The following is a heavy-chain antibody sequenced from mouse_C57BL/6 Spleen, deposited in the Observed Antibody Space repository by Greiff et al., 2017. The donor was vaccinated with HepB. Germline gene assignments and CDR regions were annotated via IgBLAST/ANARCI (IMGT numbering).Heavy chain of an antibody. Sequence: QVQLQQPGAELVMPGASVKLSCKASGYTFTSYWMHWVKQRPGQGLEWIGEIDPSDSYTNYNQKFKGKSTLTVDKASSTAYMQLSNLTSEDSAVYYCASGTTPMDYWGQGTSVTVSS. CDR3: ASGTTPMDY. CDR1: GYTFTSYW. CDR2: IDPSDSYT. J-gene: IGHJ4*01. V-gene: IGHV1-69*01. D-gene: IGHD1-1*01.